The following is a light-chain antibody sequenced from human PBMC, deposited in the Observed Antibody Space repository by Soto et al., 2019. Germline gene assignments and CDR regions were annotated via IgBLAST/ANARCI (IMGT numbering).Light chain of an antibody. CDR1: RIVLYSSNNKNY. J-gene: IGKJ1*01. CDR3: QQNYSTPRT. CDR2: WAS. Sequence: DILLTPSPDSLSVSLGARATINFKSSRIVLYSSNNKNYLAWYQQKPGQPPKLLIYWASSRESGVPGRFSGSGSGTDFTLTISSLQAEDVAVYYCQQNYSTPRTFGQGTKVDIK. V-gene: IGKV4-1*01.